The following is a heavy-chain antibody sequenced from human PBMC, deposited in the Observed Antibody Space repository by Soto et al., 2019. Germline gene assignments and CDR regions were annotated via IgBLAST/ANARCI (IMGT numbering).Heavy chain of an antibody. D-gene: IGHD3-10*01. CDR2: IWYDGSNK. V-gene: IGHV3-33*01. Sequence: ESGGGVVQPGRSLRLSCAASGFTFSSYGMHWVRQAPGKGLEWVAVIWYDGSNKYYADSVKGRFTISRDNSKNTLYLQMNSLRAEDTAVYYCARSKEPSGSDGMDVWGQGTTVTVSS. CDR1: GFTFSSYG. J-gene: IGHJ6*02. CDR3: ARSKEPSGSDGMDV.